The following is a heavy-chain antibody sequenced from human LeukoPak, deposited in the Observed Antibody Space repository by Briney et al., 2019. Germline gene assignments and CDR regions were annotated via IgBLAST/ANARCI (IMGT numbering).Heavy chain of an antibody. CDR2: IYYSGST. CDR3: ARPLSGSSSWHGDAFDI. J-gene: IGHJ3*02. Sequence: SETLSLTCTVSGSSISSSTYYWGWIRQPPGKGLEWIGSIYYSGSTYYNASLKSRVTVSADTSKNQFFLKLSSVTAADTAVYYCARPLSGSSSWHGDAFDIWGQGTMVTVSS. CDR1: GSSISSSTYY. D-gene: IGHD6-13*01. V-gene: IGHV4-39*01.